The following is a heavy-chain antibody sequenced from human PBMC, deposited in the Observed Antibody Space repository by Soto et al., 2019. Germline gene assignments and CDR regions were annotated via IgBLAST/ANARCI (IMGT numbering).Heavy chain of an antibody. Sequence: GGSLRLSCAASGFTVSSNYMSWVRQAPGKGLEWLSVIYTDDSTYYADSVKGRFTISRDNSKNTLYLQMNSLRAEDTAVYYCARDLSSGYYRTPEGLDYWGQGTLVTVSS. D-gene: IGHD3-22*01. CDR2: IYTDDST. CDR1: GFTVSSNY. V-gene: IGHV3-66*02. J-gene: IGHJ4*02. CDR3: ARDLSSGYYRTPEGLDY.